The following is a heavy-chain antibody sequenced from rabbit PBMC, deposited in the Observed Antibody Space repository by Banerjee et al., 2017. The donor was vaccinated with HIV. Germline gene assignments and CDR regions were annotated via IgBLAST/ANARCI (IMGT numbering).Heavy chain of an antibody. CDR3: ARSIDAGSNSPFNL. Sequence: QSLEESGGDLVKPGASLTLTCTASGFSFSSSYYMCWVRQAPGKGPEWIGYVGYGGDTYYASWAKGRFTISKTSSTTVTLQMTSLTAADTATYFCARSIDAGSNSPFNLWGPGTLVTVS. J-gene: IGHJ6*01. D-gene: IGHD4-2*01. V-gene: IGHV1S40*01. CDR2: VGYGGDT. CDR1: GFSFSSSYY.